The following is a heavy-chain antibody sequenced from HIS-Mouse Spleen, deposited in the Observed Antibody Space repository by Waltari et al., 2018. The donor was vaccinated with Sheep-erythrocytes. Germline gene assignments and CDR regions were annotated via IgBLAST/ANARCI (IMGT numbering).Heavy chain of an antibody. V-gene: IGHV4-39*07. CDR1: GGSISSSSYY. J-gene: IGHJ5*02. CDR2: IYYSGST. Sequence: QLQLQESGPGLVKPSETLSLTCTVSGGSISSSSYYWGWIRQPPGKGLEWIGSIYYSGSTYYHPALKSRGTISVDTSKNQFSLKLSSVTAADTAVYYCARVPPGYYDFWSGPTGPRWFDPWGQGTLVTVSS. D-gene: IGHD3-3*01. CDR3: ARVPPGYYDFWSGPTGPRWFDP.